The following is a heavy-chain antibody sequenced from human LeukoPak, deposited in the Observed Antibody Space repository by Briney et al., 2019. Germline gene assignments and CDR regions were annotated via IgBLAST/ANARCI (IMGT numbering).Heavy chain of an antibody. CDR3: ARGNESSGYYNYYFDY. Sequence: PGGSLRLSCAASGFTFSSYAMSWVRQAPGKGLEWIGEINHSGSTNYNPSLKSRVTISVDMSKNQFSLKLSSVTAADTAVYYCARGNESSGYYNYYFDYWGQGTLVTVSS. D-gene: IGHD3-22*01. CDR2: INHSGST. V-gene: IGHV4-34*01. CDR1: GFTFSSYA. J-gene: IGHJ4*02.